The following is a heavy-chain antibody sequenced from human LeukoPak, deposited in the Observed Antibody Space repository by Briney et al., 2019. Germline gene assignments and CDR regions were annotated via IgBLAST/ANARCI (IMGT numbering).Heavy chain of an antibody. Sequence: SETLSLTCAVYGGSFSGYYWSWIRQPPGKGLEWIGSVYYSGSTYYNPSLKSRVTISVDTSKNQFSLKLSSVTAADTAVYYCARDVNYWGQGTLVTVSS. CDR1: GGSFSGYY. J-gene: IGHJ4*02. CDR2: VYYSGST. CDR3: ARDVNY. V-gene: IGHV4-34*01.